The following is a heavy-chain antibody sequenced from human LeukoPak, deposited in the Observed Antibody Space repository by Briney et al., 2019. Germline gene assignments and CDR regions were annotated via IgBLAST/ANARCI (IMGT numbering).Heavy chain of an antibody. V-gene: IGHV3-48*01. J-gene: IGHJ6*02. CDR1: GFTFSSYS. CDR3: AKYSSSSNFYYGMDV. D-gene: IGHD6-6*01. CDR2: ISSSSTTI. Sequence: GGSLRLSCAASGFTFSSYSMNWVRQAPGKGLEWVSYISSSSTTIYYADSVKGRFTISRDNAKNSLYLQMNSLRAEDTAVYYCAKYSSSSNFYYGMDVWGQGTTVTVAS.